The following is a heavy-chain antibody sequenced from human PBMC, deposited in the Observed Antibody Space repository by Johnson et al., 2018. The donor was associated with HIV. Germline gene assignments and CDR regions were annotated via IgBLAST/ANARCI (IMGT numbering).Heavy chain of an antibody. V-gene: IGHV3-30*02. D-gene: IGHD6-13*01. CDR2: IWYDGSNK. CDR1: GFTFSSYG. Sequence: QMLLVESGGGVVQPGGSLRLSCAASGFTFSSYGMHWVRQAPGKGLEWVAFIWYDGSNKYYADSVKGRFTISRDNSKNTLYLQMHSLRAEDTAVYYCAKDERAAAGTRGLDAFDIWGQGTMVTVSS. CDR3: AKDERAAAGTRGLDAFDI. J-gene: IGHJ3*02.